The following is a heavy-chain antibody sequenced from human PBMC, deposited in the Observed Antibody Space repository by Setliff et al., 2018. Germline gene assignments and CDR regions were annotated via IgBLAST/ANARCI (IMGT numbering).Heavy chain of an antibody. V-gene: IGHV4-61*09. J-gene: IGHJ4*02. D-gene: IGHD3-16*01. Sequence: SETLSLTCTVSGDSINSRTNYWSWIRQPAGKGLEWIGHIDTSWSINYNPSLKSRVTISGDTSKNQFSLQLSSVTAADTALYYCAIGGGYCDFFGCFPFDNWGQGFLVTVSS. CDR3: AIGGGYCDFFGCFPFDN. CDR2: IDTSWSI. CDR1: GDSINSRTNY.